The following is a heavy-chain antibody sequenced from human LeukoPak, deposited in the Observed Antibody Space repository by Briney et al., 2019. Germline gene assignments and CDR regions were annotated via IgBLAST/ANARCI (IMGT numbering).Heavy chain of an antibody. CDR3: ASPYCSGGSGPTPKNWFDP. Sequence: ASVKVSCKASGGTFSSYAISWVRQAPGQGLEWMGGIIPIFGTANYAQKFQGRVTITTDESTSTAYMELSSLRSEDTAVYYCASPYCSGGSGPTPKNWFDPWGQGTLVTASS. CDR1: GGTFSSYA. V-gene: IGHV1-69*05. D-gene: IGHD2-15*01. J-gene: IGHJ5*02. CDR2: IIPIFGTA.